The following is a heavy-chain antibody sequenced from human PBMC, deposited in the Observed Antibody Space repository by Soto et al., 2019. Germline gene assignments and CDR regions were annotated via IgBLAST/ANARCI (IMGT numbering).Heavy chain of an antibody. CDR2: IDGVGTGT. CDR3: TTVLEY. J-gene: IGHJ4*02. CDR1: GFTFTNYW. Sequence: GGCLRLSCAASGFTFTNYWMHWVRQVPGKGLVWVSRIDGVGTGTSYSDSVRGRFTISRDNAENTLYLQMNSLRAEDTAVYYCTTVLEYWGQGTPVTVSS. V-gene: IGHV3-74*01.